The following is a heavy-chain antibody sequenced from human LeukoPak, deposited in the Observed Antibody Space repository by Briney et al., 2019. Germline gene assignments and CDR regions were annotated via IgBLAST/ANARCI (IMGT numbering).Heavy chain of an antibody. CDR1: GFTFSSYA. CDR3: AKGCEGDGYNCPDY. CDR2: ISGSGGST. V-gene: IGHV3-23*01. J-gene: IGHJ4*01. Sequence: GGSLRLSCAASGFTFSSYAMSWVRQAPGKGLEWVSAISGSGGSTYYADSVKGRFTISRDNSKNTLYLQMNSLRAEDTAVYYCAKGCEGDGYNCPDYWGXXTLXTXSS. D-gene: IGHD5-24*01.